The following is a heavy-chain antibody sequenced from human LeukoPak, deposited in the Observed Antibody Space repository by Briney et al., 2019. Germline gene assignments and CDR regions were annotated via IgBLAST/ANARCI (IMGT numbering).Heavy chain of an antibody. D-gene: IGHD1-26*01. CDR1: GFTFSSYA. Sequence: GGSLRLSCAASGFTFSSYAMSWVRQAPGKGLEWVSAISGSGGSTYYADSVKGRFTISRDNSKNTLYLQMNSLRAEDTAVYYCAKIAETSGIYGQGYDYWGQGTLVTVSS. CDR2: ISGSGGST. J-gene: IGHJ4*02. V-gene: IGHV3-23*01. CDR3: AKIAETSGIYGQGYDY.